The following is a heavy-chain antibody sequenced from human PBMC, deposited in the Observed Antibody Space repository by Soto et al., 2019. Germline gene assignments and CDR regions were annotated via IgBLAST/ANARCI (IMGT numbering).Heavy chain of an antibody. V-gene: IGHV1-3*01. CDR2: INAGNGNR. CDR3: ARDGGVVVVTAPFGY. CDR1: GYTFTSYA. J-gene: IGHJ4*02. D-gene: IGHD2-21*02. Sequence: ASVQDSCNASGYTFTSYALHWVRQAPGQRLEWMVCINAGNGNRKYSQKLQGRVTITRDTSASTAYRELSSLRSEDTAGYYCARDGGVVVVTAPFGYWGQGTLVTVSS.